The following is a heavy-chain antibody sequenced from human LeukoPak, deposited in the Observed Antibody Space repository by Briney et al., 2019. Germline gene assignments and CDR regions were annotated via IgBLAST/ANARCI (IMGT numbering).Heavy chain of an antibody. CDR1: GFTFSSYG. CDR3: AIAKTQGSGGNYYYYYYMDV. J-gene: IGHJ6*03. D-gene: IGHD4-23*01. CDR2: ISGSGGST. V-gene: IGHV3-23*01. Sequence: TGGSLRLSCAASGFTFSSYGMSWVRQAPGKGLEWVSPISGSGGSTYYAESVKGRFTLSRDNSKNTLYLQMNSLRAEDTAVYYCAIAKTQGSGGNYYYYYYMDVWGKGTTVTISS.